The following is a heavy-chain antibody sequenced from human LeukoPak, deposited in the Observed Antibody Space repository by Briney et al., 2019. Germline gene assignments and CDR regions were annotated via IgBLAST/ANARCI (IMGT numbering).Heavy chain of an antibody. CDR3: ARDQGGYTSRPGPFDL. J-gene: IGHJ4*02. Sequence: PSETLSLTCTVSGGSTSSSSYYWGWIRQPPGKGLEWIGYIYHSGNTYYNPSLKSRVTMSVDTSKNQFSLKLSSVTAADTAVYYCARDQGGYTSRPGPFDLWGQGTLVTVSS. V-gene: IGHV4-39*07. D-gene: IGHD6-19*01. CDR1: GGSTSSSSYY. CDR2: IYHSGNT.